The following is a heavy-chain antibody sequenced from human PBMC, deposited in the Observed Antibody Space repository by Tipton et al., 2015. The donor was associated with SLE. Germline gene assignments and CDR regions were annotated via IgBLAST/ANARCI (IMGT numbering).Heavy chain of an antibody. Sequence: LRLSCAASGFTFSSYAMHWVRQAPGKGLEWVAVISYDGSNKYYADSVKGRFTISRDNSKNTLYLQMNSLKTEDTAVYYCTTDRTTVDTEYAFDIWGQGTMVTVSS. CDR1: GFTFSSYA. CDR2: ISYDGSNK. D-gene: IGHD4-17*01. V-gene: IGHV3-30*04. CDR3: TTDRTTVDTEYAFDI. J-gene: IGHJ3*02.